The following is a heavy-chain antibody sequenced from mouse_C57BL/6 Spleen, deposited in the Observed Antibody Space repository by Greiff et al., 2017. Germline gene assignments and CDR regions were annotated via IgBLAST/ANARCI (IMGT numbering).Heavy chain of an antibody. V-gene: IGHV1-74*01. CDR2: IHPSDSDT. Sequence: QVQLKQPGAELVKPGASVKVSCKASGYTFTSYWMHWVKQRPGQGLEWIGRIHPSDSDTNYNQKFKGKATLTVDKSSSTAYMQLSSLTSEDSAVYYCAIEGDYYGSSYEAYWGQGTLVTVSA. J-gene: IGHJ3*01. CDR1: GYTFTSYW. D-gene: IGHD1-1*01. CDR3: AIEGDYYGSSYEAY.